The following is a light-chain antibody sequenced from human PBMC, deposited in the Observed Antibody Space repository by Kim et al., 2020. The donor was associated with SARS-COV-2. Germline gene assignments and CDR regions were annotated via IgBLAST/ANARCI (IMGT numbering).Light chain of an antibody. CDR3: SSYAGTDRLI. V-gene: IGLV2-11*01. CDR1: SGDVGGYNH. CDR2: DVS. Sequence: GKSVTISCTGTSGDVGGYNHVSWHQQHPGKAPKLVIFDVSQRPAGVPDRFSASKSGNTASLTISGLQAEDEADYYCSSYAGTDRLIFGGGTQLTVL. J-gene: IGLJ2*01.